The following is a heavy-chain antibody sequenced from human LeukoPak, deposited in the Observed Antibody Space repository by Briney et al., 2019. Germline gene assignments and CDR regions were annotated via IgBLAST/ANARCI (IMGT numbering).Heavy chain of an antibody. CDR3: ARQGQIAARQGYYSYMDV. CDR2: IYPGDSDT. J-gene: IGHJ6*03. Sequence: GESLKISCKGSGYRFTSYWIGWVRPMPGKGLEWMGIIYPGDSDTRYSPSFQGQVTISADKSISTAYLQWSSLKASDTAMYYCARQGQIAARQGYYSYMDVWGKGTTVTVSS. CDR1: GYRFTSYW. V-gene: IGHV5-51*01. D-gene: IGHD6-6*01.